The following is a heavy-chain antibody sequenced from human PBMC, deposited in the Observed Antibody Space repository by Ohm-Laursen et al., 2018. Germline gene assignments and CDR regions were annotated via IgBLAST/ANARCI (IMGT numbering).Heavy chain of an antibody. Sequence: GSSVKVSCKASGYTFTGYYMHWVRQAPGQGLEWMGRINPNSGGTNYAQKFQGRVTMTRDTSISTAYMELSRLRSEDTAVYYCARVHRFYGSGSYSLPSYWGQGTLVTVSS. D-gene: IGHD3-10*01. CDR1: GYTFTGYY. V-gene: IGHV1-2*06. J-gene: IGHJ4*02. CDR2: INPNSGGT. CDR3: ARVHRFYGSGSYSLPSY.